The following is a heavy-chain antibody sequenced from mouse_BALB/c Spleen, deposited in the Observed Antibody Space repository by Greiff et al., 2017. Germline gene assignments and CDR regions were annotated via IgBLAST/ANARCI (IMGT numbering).Heavy chain of an antibody. CDR1: GYTFTDYW. D-gene: IGHD1-1*01. V-gene: IGHV1-69*01. Sequence: QVQLQQPGAELVMPGASVKMSCKASGYTFTDYWMHWVKQRPGQGLEWIGAIDTSDSYTSYNQKFKGKATLTVDESSSTAYMQLSSLTSEDSAVYYCARPLLRSAWFAYWGQGTLVTVSA. J-gene: IGHJ3*01. CDR3: ARPLLRSAWFAY. CDR2: IDTSDSYT.